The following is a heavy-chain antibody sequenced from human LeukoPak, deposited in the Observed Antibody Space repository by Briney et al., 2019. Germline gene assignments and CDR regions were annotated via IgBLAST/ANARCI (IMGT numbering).Heavy chain of an antibody. V-gene: IGHV4-34*01. CDR1: GGSFSGYY. D-gene: IGHD3-9*01. J-gene: IGHJ6*03. CDR2: INHSGST. Sequence: SETLSLTCAVYGGSFSGYYWTWIRQPPGKGLEWIGEINHSGSTNYNPSLKSRVTVSVDTSKSQFSLQLSSVTAADTAVYYCARGGGNLLPYFDPKYYYYMDVWGKGTTVTVSS. CDR3: ARGGGNLLPYFDPKYYYYMDV.